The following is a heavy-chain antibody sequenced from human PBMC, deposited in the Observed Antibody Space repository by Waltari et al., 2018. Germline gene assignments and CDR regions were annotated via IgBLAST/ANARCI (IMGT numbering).Heavy chain of an antibody. D-gene: IGHD5-12*01. J-gene: IGHJ4*02. CDR2: INPNSGGT. CDR1: GYTFTGYY. V-gene: IGHV1-2*02. Sequence: QVQLVQSGAEVKKPGASVKVSCKASGYTFTGYYMHWVRQAPGQGLEWMGWINPNSGGTNYAQKVQGRVTMTRDTSISTAYMELSRLRSDDTAVYYCARGSSSYSGYPYLGQGTLVTVSS. CDR3: ARGSSSYSGYPY.